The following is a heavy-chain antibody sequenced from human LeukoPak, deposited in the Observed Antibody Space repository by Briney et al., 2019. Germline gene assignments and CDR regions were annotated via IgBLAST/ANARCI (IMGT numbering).Heavy chain of an antibody. D-gene: IGHD5-18*01. V-gene: IGHV3-21*01. Sequence: GGSLRLSCAASGFTFSSYSMNWVRQAPGKGLEWVSSISSSSSYIYYADSVKGRFTISRDNAKNSLYLQMNSLRAEDTAIYYCATLQLLRAFDVWGQGTMVTVSS. CDR3: ATLQLLRAFDV. J-gene: IGHJ3*01. CDR2: ISSSSSYI. CDR1: GFTFSSYS.